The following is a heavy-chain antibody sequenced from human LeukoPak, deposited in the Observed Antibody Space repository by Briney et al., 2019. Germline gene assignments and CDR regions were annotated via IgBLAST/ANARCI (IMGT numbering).Heavy chain of an antibody. Sequence: GGSLRLSCAASGFTFSSYEMNWVRQAPGKGLEWVSYISSSGSNIYYADSVKGRFTISRDNAKNSLYLQMNSLRAEDTAVYYCAREAVARNYYYYYGMDVWGKGTTVTVSS. J-gene: IGHJ6*04. V-gene: IGHV3-48*03. CDR3: AREAVARNYYYYYGMDV. CDR1: GFTFSSYE. CDR2: ISSSGSNI. D-gene: IGHD6-19*01.